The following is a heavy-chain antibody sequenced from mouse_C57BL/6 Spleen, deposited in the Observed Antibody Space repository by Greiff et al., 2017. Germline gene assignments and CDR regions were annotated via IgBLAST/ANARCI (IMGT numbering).Heavy chain of an antibody. V-gene: IGHV1-80*01. CDR3: ARVYYGYRSYAMDY. CDR1: GYAFSSYW. D-gene: IGHD2-2*01. J-gene: IGHJ4*01. CDR2: IYPGDGDT. Sequence: QVHVKQSGAELVKPGASVKISCKASGYAFSSYWMNWVKQRPGKGLEWIGQIYPGDGDTNYNGKFKGKATLTADKSSSTAYMQLSSLTSEDSAVYFCARVYYGYRSYAMDYWGQGTSVTVSS.